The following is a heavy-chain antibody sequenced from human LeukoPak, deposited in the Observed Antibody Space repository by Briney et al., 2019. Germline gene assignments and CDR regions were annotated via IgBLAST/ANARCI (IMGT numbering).Heavy chain of an antibody. Sequence: ASVKVSCKVSGYTLTELSMHWVRQAPGQGLEWMGWISGNNGNTHYAQRFQGRVTLTTDTSTSTAYMEVSSLRSDDTAVYYCQRITIFGVVIDFDYWGQGTLVTVSS. D-gene: IGHD3-3*01. CDR2: ISGNNGNT. J-gene: IGHJ4*02. V-gene: IGHV1-18*01. CDR1: GYTLTELS. CDR3: QRITIFGVVIDFDY.